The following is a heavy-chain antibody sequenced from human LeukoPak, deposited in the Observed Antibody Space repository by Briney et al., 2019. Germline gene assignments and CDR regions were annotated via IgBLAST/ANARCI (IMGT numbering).Heavy chain of an antibody. CDR3: ARGAPTTRIGAGRFDY. D-gene: IGHD5-12*01. CDR1: GYSLTNYY. J-gene: IGHJ4*02. CDR2: INPSGGST. V-gene: IGHV1-46*01. Sequence: ASVKVFCKAFGYSLTNYYVHWVRQAPGQRLEWMGEINPSGGSTSYAQKFQGRITVTRDTYTNTVYMDLSSLRSEDTATYYCARGAPTTRIGAGRFDYWGQGSLLTVAS.